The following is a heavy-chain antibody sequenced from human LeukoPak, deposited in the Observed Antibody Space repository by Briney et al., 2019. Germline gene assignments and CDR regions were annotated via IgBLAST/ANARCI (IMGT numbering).Heavy chain of an antibody. J-gene: IGHJ4*02. CDR1: GFTFSSYG. CDR2: ISYDGSNK. CDR3: AKDVDTASFDY. D-gene: IGHD5-18*01. V-gene: IGHV3-30*18. Sequence: PGGSLRLSCAASGFTFSSYGMHWVRQAPGKGLEWVAVISYDGSNKYYADSVKGRFTISRDNSKNTLYLQMNSLRAEDTAVYYCAKDVDTASFDYWGQGTLVTVSS.